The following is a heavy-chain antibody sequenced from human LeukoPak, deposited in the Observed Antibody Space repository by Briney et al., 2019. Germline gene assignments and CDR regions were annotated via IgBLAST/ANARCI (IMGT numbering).Heavy chain of an antibody. D-gene: IGHD5-18*01. CDR3: AKDVALPSRYTQSAPDY. J-gene: IGHJ4*02. Sequence: PGGSLRLSCAASGFTFGSYAMSWVRQAPGKGLEWVSGISGDSTSYPYSVKGRFTISKDNSKNTQYLQMNRMRGEDTAVYYCAKDVALPSRYTQSAPDYWGQGTLVTVSS. CDR1: GFTFGSYA. CDR2: ISGDST. V-gene: IGHV3-23*01.